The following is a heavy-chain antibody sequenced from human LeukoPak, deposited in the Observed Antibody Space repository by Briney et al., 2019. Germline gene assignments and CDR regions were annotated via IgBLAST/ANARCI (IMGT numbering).Heavy chain of an antibody. V-gene: IGHV5-51*01. CDR1: GYSSTNYW. CDR3: ARQSRDGSKNRGYYFDY. J-gene: IGHJ4*02. CDR2: IYPADSDT. D-gene: IGHD3-10*01. Sequence: PGGSLRLSCKGSGYSSTNYWIGWVRQMPGKGLEWMGIIYPADSDTRYSPSFQGQVTISADRSISTVYLQWSSLKASDTAMYYCARQSRDGSKNRGYYFDYWGQGTLVTVSS.